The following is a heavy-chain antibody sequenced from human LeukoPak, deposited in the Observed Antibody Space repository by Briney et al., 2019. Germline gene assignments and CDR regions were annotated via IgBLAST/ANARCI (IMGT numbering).Heavy chain of an antibody. Sequence: PGRSLRLSCAASGFTFDDYAMHWVRQAPGKGLEWVSGISWNSGSIGYADSVKGRFTISRDNAKNSLYLQMNSLRAEDTALYYCAKDIYGSGSYPLFDYWAREPWSPSPQ. CDR1: GFTFDDYA. J-gene: IGHJ4*02. CDR3: AKDIYGSGSYPLFDY. V-gene: IGHV3-9*01. D-gene: IGHD3-10*01. CDR2: ISWNSGSI.